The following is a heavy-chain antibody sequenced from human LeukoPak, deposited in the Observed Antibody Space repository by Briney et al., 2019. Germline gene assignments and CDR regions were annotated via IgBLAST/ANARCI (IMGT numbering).Heavy chain of an antibody. J-gene: IGHJ6*02. CDR3: AKADGIPYYYYGMDV. CDR1: GFTFSSYA. CDR2: ISGSGGST. D-gene: IGHD5-18*01. V-gene: IGHV3-23*01. Sequence: GGSLRLSCAASGFTFSSYAMSWVRQAPGKGLEGVSAISGSGGSTYYADSVKGRFTISRDNSKNTLYLQMNSLRAEDTAVYYCAKADGIPYYYYGMDVWGQGPTVTVSS.